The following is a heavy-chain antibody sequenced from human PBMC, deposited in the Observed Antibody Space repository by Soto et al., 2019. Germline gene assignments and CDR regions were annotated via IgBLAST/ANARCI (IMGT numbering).Heavy chain of an antibody. CDR2: IRNDGTNT. CDR1: GFTFSSYS. CDR3: VKDSRRWYYLDY. J-gene: IGHJ4*02. Sequence: PGGSLRLSCSASGFTFSSYSMHWGRQTPGKGLEYVSAIRNDGTNTYYADSVRARFTISRDNSKNTLYLQMTSLRPEDTAVYYCVKDSRRWYYLDYWGQGAQVTVSS. V-gene: IGHV3-64D*06. D-gene: IGHD6-13*01.